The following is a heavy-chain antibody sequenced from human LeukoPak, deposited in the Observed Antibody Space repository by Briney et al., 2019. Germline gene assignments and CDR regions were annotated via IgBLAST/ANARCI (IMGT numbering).Heavy chain of an antibody. CDR3: TRDRGKNRLAAPFDY. J-gene: IGHJ4*02. Sequence: PGGSLRLSCTASGFTFGDYAMSWFRQAPGKGLEWVGFIRSKAYGGTTEYAASVKGRFTISRDDSKSIAYLQMNSLKTEDTAVYYCTRDRGKNRLAAPFDYWGQGTLVTVSS. CDR1: GFTFGDYA. D-gene: IGHD6-13*01. CDR2: IRSKAYGGTT. V-gene: IGHV3-49*03.